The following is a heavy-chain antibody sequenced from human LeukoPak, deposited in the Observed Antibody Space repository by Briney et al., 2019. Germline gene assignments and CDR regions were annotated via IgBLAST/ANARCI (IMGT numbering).Heavy chain of an antibody. V-gene: IGHV3-74*01. CDR1: GFAFSSSW. Sequence: GGSLRLSCAASGFAFSSSWMSWVRQAPGEGLLWVSRINTDESNTGYADSVKGRFTISRDNSKNTLYLQLSSLRAEDTAVYYCAKSTGYSTTGRDFDSWGRGTLVTVSS. CDR2: INTDESNT. CDR3: AKSTGYSTTGRDFDS. J-gene: IGHJ4*02. D-gene: IGHD6-13*01.